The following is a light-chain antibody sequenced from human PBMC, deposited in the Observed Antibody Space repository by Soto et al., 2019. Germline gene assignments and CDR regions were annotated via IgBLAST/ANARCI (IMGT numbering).Light chain of an antibody. J-gene: IGLJ3*02. CDR2: EVS. CDR3: NSYTASSTLV. V-gene: IGLV2-14*01. Sequence: QSALTQPASVSGSPGQSITISCTGTSSDVGTYNFVSWYQQYPGKAPKLMIYEVSNRPSGVSNRFSGSKSGNTASLTISGLQAEDEADYYCNSYTASSTLVFGGGTKLTVL. CDR1: SSDVGTYNF.